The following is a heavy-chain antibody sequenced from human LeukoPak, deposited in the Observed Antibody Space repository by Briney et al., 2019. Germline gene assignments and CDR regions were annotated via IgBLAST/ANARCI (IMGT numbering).Heavy chain of an antibody. Sequence: ASVKVSCKASGYTFTSYYMHWVRQAPGQGLEWMGIINPSGGSTSYAQKFQGRVTMTRETSTSTVYMELSSLRSEDTAVYYCARPLSATAGFDYWGQGTLVTVSS. CDR1: GYTFTSYY. V-gene: IGHV1-46*01. CDR3: ARPLSATAGFDY. J-gene: IGHJ4*02. CDR2: INPSGGST. D-gene: IGHD5-24*01.